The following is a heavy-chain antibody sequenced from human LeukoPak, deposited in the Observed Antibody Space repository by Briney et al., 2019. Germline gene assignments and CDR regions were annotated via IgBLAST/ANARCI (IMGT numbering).Heavy chain of an antibody. CDR2: ISAYNGNT. D-gene: IGHD3-3*01. Sequence: GASVKVSCKASGYTFTSYGISWVRQAPGQGLEWMGWISAYNGNTNYAQKFQGRVTMTRDTSISTAYMELSRLRSDDTAVYYCARTYYDFWSGYKYYFDYWGQGTLVTVSS. CDR3: ARTYYDFWSGYKYYFDY. CDR1: GYTFTSYG. V-gene: IGHV1-18*01. J-gene: IGHJ4*02.